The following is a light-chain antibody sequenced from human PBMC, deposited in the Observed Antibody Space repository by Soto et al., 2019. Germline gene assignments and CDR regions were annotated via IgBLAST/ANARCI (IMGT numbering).Light chain of an antibody. Sequence: EILMTQSPGTLSVSPGDTATLSCRASQSIRSNLAWYQQKPGRAPTLLIYGASTRATGVPDRFSGSGSGTEFTLTISHLQSEDFAIYYCQQSNNWPPLTFGGGTRVEI. J-gene: IGKJ4*01. V-gene: IGKV3-15*01. CDR1: QSIRSN. CDR3: QQSNNWPPLT. CDR2: GAS.